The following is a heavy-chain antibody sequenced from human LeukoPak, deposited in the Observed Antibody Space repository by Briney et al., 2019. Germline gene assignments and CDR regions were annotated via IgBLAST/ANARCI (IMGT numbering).Heavy chain of an antibody. D-gene: IGHD6-13*01. V-gene: IGHV3-23*01. CDR3: ARGRWQQLVRPFDP. CDR2: ISGSGGST. J-gene: IGHJ5*02. CDR1: GFTFSSYA. Sequence: GGSLRLSCAASGFTFSSYAMSWVRQAPGKGLEWVSAISGSGGSTYYADSVKGRFTISRDNSKNTLYLQMNSLRAEDTAVYYCARGRWQQLVRPFDPWGQGTLVTVSS.